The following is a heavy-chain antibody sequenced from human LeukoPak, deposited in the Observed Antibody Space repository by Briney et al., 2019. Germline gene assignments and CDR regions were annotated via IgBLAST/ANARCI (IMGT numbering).Heavy chain of an antibody. V-gene: IGHV4-34*01. Sequence: PSETLSLTCAVYGGSLSGYYWSWIRQPPGKGLEWIGEVNHSGSTNYNPSLKSRVTISVDTSKNQFSLKLSSVTAADTAVYYCAREQWLDYWGQGTLVTVSS. J-gene: IGHJ4*02. CDR3: AREQWLDY. CDR2: VNHSGST. CDR1: GGSLSGYY. D-gene: IGHD6-19*01.